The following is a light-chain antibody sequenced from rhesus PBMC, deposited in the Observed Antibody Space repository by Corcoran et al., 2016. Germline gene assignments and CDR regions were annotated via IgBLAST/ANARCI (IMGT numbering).Light chain of an antibody. CDR1: QNIYSN. CDR2: AAS. J-gene: IGKJ4*01. CDR3: QHYYDNPLT. V-gene: IGKV1S12*01. Sequence: DIQMTQSPSALSASVGDRVTISCRASQNIYSNLAWYQQKPGKAPKLLIYAASSLQTGIPSRFSGSGSGTDFTLTLSILQPEDSAAYYCQHYYDNPLTFGGGTKVEIK.